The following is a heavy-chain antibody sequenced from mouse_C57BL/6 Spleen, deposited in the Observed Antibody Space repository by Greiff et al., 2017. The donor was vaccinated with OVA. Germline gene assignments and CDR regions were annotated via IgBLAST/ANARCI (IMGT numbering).Heavy chain of an antibody. CDR2: INYDGSST. Sequence: EVHLVESEGGLVQPGSSMKLSCTASGFTFSDYYMAWVRQVPEKGLEWVANINYDGSSTYYLDSLKSRFIISRDNAKNILYLQMSSLKSEDTATYYCARAPEGLDYFDYWGQGTTLTVSS. D-gene: IGHD4-1*01. CDR3: ARAPEGLDYFDY. J-gene: IGHJ2*01. CDR1: GFTFSDYY. V-gene: IGHV5-16*01.